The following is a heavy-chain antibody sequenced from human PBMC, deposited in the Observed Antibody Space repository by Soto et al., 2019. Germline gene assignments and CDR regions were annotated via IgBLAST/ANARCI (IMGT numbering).Heavy chain of an antibody. CDR3: ARDTSYDFWSGYVGFDP. D-gene: IGHD3-3*01. Sequence: PSETLSLTCTVSGGSISSYYWSWIRQPPGKGLEWIGYIYYSGSTNYNPSLKSRVTISVDTSKNQFSLKLSSVTATDTALYYCARDTSYDFWSGYVGFDPWGQGTLVTVSS. CDR2: IYYSGST. CDR1: GGSISSYY. J-gene: IGHJ5*02. V-gene: IGHV4-59*01.